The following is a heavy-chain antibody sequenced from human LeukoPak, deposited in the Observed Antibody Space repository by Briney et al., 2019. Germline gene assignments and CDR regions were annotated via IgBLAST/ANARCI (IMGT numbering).Heavy chain of an antibody. D-gene: IGHD5-12*01. CDR2: FDPEDGET. J-gene: IGHJ4*02. CDR1: GYTLTELS. Sequence: ASVKVSCKVSGYTLTELSMHWVRQAPGKGHEWMGGFDPEDGETIYAQKFQGRVTMTEDTSTETAYMELSRRRSEDTAVYYCATSVGGLRFNTGVRWGQGTLVTVSS. V-gene: IGHV1-24*01. CDR3: ATSVGGLRFNTGVR.